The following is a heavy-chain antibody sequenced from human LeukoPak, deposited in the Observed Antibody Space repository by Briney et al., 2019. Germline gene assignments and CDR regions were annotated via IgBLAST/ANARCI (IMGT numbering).Heavy chain of an antibody. J-gene: IGHJ6*03. CDR3: ARMKFYDSTGYSPGHYMDV. Sequence: SETLSLTCAVSGGPMYSYYWTWIRQTAEKGLEWIGRLYPGVSTNYNPSLKSRVTMSVDTSKNQFALKLSAGTAADTAVYYCARMKFYDSTGYSPGHYMDVWGKGTTVTVSS. CDR2: LYPGVST. V-gene: IGHV4-4*07. CDR1: GGPMYSYY. D-gene: IGHD3-22*01.